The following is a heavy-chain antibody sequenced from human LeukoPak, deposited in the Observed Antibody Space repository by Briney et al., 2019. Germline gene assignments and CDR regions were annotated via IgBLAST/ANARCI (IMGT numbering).Heavy chain of an antibody. CDR1: GYTFTTYA. CDR3: ARDRSSRGYCSSTSCYYFFDY. CDR2: INADDGNT. V-gene: IGHV1-3*01. J-gene: IGHJ4*02. D-gene: IGHD2-2*01. Sequence: ASVKVSCKTSGYTFTTYAIHWVRQAPGQRLEWMGLINADDGNTRYSQRFQGRVTITRDTSANTAYMELSSLRFEDTAVYYCARDRSSRGYCSSTSCYYFFDYWGQGTLVTVSS.